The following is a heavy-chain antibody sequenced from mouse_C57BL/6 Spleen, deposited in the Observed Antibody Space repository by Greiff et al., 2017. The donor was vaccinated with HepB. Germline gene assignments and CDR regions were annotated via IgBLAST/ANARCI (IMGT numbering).Heavy chain of an antibody. CDR1: GFNIKNTY. V-gene: IGHV14-3*01. CDR2: IDPANGNT. CDR3: ARSLYYYGSSYAMDY. J-gene: IGHJ4*01. D-gene: IGHD1-1*01. Sequence: EVKLQESVAELVRPGASVKLSCTASGFNIKNTYMHWVKQRPEQGLEWIGRIDPANGNTKYAPKFQGKATITADTSSNTAYLQLSSLTSEDTAIYYCARSLYYYGSSYAMDYWGQGTSVTVSS.